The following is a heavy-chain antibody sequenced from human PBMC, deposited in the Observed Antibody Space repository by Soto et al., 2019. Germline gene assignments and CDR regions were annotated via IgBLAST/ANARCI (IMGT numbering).Heavy chain of an antibody. D-gene: IGHD6-25*01. CDR1: GFRFNDYY. CDR2: ISSGSSTI. CDR3: ATSSGALAASFPYYFDY. J-gene: IGHJ4*02. V-gene: IGHV3-11*01. Sequence: GGSLRLSCAAAGFRFNDYYMTWIRQAPGKGLEWVSYISSGSSTIYYAHSVKGRFTISRDNAKNSLYLQMNSLRAEDTAVYYCATSSGALAASFPYYFDYWGQGTLVTVSS.